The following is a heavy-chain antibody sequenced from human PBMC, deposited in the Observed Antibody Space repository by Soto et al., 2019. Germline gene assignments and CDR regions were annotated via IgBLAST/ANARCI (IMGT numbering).Heavy chain of an antibody. CDR2: IYYSGST. Sequence: QVQLQESGPGLVKPSQTLSLTCTVSGGSISSGGYYWSWIRQHPGRGLELIGYIYYSGSTYYNPSLRSRVTISVDTSKNQFSLKLSSVSAADTAVYYCANYCGGGNCYSNWFDPWGRGTLVTVSS. D-gene: IGHD2-15*01. CDR3: ANYCGGGNCYSNWFDP. J-gene: IGHJ5*02. V-gene: IGHV4-31*03. CDR1: GGSISSGGYY.